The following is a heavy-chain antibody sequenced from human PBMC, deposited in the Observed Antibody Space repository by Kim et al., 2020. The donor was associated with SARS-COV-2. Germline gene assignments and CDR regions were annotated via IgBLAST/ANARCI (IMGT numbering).Heavy chain of an antibody. CDR3: AKEYSAVWFGFQGYDFYGMDV. V-gene: IGHV3-30*18. CDR1: GFTFRSYG. J-gene: IGHJ6*02. CDR2: ISYDGINK. Sequence: GGSLRLSCAASGFTFRSYGMHWLRQAPGQGLEWVAVISYDGINKFYADSVKGRFTISRDNSKNTVSVEMKSLRAEDTAVYYCAKEYSAVWFGFQGYDFYGMDVWGQGTTVTVS. D-gene: IGHD3-3*01.